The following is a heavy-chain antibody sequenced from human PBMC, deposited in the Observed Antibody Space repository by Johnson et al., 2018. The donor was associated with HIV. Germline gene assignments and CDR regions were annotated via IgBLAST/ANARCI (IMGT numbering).Heavy chain of an antibody. CDR2: INWNGASI. V-gene: IGHV3-20*04. J-gene: IGHJ3*02. CDR3: ARGGYCSGGRCYSIHAFDI. CDR1: GFTFDDYG. D-gene: IGHD2-15*01. Sequence: VQLVESGGGVVQPGGSLRLSCAASGFTFDDYGVSWVRQAPGKGLEWVSGINWNGASIGYADSVKGRFTIYRDNAKNSLYMQMSSLRAEETAMYYCARGGYCSGGRCYSIHAFDIWGQGTMVTVSS.